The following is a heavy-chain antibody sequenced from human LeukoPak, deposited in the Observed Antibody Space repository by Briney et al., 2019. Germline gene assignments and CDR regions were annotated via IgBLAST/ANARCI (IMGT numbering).Heavy chain of an antibody. J-gene: IGHJ3*02. CDR3: AKDLRQLKIKRRATVVDIAFDI. CDR1: GFTFSSYS. CDR2: ISGSGGST. V-gene: IGHV3-23*01. Sequence: PGGSLRLSCAASGFTFSSYSMNWVRQAPGKGLEWVSAISGSGGSTYYADSVKGRFTISRDNSKNTLYLQMNSLRAEDTAVYYCAKDLRQLKIKRRATVVDIAFDIWGQGTMVTVSS. D-gene: IGHD4-23*01.